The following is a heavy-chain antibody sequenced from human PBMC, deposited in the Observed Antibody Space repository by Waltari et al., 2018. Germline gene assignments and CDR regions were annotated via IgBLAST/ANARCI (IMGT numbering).Heavy chain of an antibody. CDR2: SYHSGRT. Sequence: QVQLQESGPGLVKPSETLSLTCAVSGYSISSGYYWGWIRQPPGKGLEWIGSSYHSGRTYYNPSLKSRVTISVDTSKNQFSLKLSSVTAADTAVYYCATTPAGGVAFYIWGQGTKGHRLF. D-gene: IGHD1-26*01. J-gene: IGHJ3*02. V-gene: IGHV4-38-2*01. CDR1: GYSISSGYY. CDR3: ATTPAGGVAFYI.